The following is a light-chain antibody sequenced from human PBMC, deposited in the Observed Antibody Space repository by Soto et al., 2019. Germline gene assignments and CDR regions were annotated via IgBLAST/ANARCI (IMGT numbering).Light chain of an antibody. J-gene: IGLJ2*01. V-gene: IGLV2-14*01. CDR3: SSYTSSSTPVV. CDR1: SRDVGGYNY. Sequence: QSALTQPVSVSGSPGQSITISCTGTSRDVGGYNYVSWYQQHPGKAPKLMIYDVSNRPSGVSNRFSGSKSSNTASLTISGLQAEDEADYYCSSYTSSSTPVVFGGGTKVTVL. CDR2: DVS.